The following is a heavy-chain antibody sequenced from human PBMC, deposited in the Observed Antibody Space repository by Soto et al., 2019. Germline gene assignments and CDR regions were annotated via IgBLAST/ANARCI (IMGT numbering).Heavy chain of an antibody. D-gene: IGHD3-22*01. CDR1: GFTFSSYA. Sequence: GGSLRLSXAASGFTFSSYAMHWIRQAPGKGLEWVAIISFDGSNEYYADSVKGRFTISRDNSKNTLYLQVRSLRAEDTAVYYCAKTYYYDRSGYYQNWFDPWGQGTLVTVSS. V-gene: IGHV3-30-3*02. J-gene: IGHJ5*02. CDR3: AKTYYYDRSGYYQNWFDP. CDR2: ISFDGSNE.